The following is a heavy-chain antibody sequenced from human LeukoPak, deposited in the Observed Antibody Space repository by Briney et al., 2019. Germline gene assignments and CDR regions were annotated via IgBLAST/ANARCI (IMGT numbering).Heavy chain of an antibody. J-gene: IGHJ5*02. CDR2: IYSGGST. D-gene: IGHD1-26*01. CDR3: AKCDGSYYNWFDP. CDR1: GFAFSSYA. Sequence: GGSLRLSCAASGFAFSSYAMSWVRQAPGKGLEWVSVIYSGGSTYYADSVKGRFTISRDNSKNTLYLQMNSLRVEDTAVYYCAKCDGSYYNWFDPWGQGPLVTVSS. V-gene: IGHV3-23*03.